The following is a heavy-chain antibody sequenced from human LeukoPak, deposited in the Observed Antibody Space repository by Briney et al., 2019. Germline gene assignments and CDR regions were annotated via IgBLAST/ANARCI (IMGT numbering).Heavy chain of an antibody. J-gene: IGHJ6*03. CDR2: INPNSGGT. CDR1: GYTFTAYY. D-gene: IGHD3-22*01. CDR3: AREMSYYDSSGYYLTYMDV. Sequence: PLASVKVSCKASGYTFTAYYIHWVRQAPGQGLEWMGRINPNSGGTNYAQKFQGRVTMTRDTSISTAYMELSRLRSDDTAVYYCAREMSYYDSSGYYLTYMDVWGKGTTVTVSS. V-gene: IGHV1-2*06.